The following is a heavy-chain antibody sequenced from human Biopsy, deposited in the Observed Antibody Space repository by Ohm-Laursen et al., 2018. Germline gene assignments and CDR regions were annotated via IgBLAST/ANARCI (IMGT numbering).Heavy chain of an antibody. V-gene: IGHV4-59*01. J-gene: IGHJ4*02. D-gene: IGHD7-27*01. CDR3: ARLTGDPSY. Sequence: GTLSLTCTVSGGSIKSYYWNRIRQSPGKGLEWIGFIYYTGHTNYNPSLKSRATISADTSKNQFSLKVISVTAADTAVYYCARLTGDPSYWGQGILVTVSS. CDR1: GGSIKSYY. CDR2: IYYTGHT.